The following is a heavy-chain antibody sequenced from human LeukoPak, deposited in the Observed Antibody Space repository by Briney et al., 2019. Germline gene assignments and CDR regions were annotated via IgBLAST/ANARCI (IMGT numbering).Heavy chain of an antibody. V-gene: IGHV4-30-4*08. D-gene: IGHD3-3*01. CDR2: IYYSGST. CDR3: ARGDLKLRFLEWSINWFDP. CDR1: GGSISSGDYY. Sequence: PSQTLSLTCTASGGSISSGDYYWSWIRQPPGKGLEWIGYIYYSGSTYYNPSLKSRVTISVDTSKNQFSLKLSSVTAADTAVYYCARGDLKLRFLEWSINWFDPWGQGTLVTVSS. J-gene: IGHJ5*02.